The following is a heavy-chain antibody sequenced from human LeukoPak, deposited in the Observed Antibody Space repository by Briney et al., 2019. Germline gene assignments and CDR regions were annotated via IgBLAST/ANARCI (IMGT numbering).Heavy chain of an antibody. D-gene: IGHD4-17*01. Sequence: SETLSLTCTVSGNSFGNYYWSWIRQPAGKGLEWIGRIYTSGSTTYNPSLKSRVPMSVDTSKNQFSLKLSSVTAADTAVYFCTRDTGTTGEVKFDPWGQGTLVTVSS. CDR3: TRDTGTTGEVKFDP. CDR1: GNSFGNYY. CDR2: IYTSGST. V-gene: IGHV4-4*07. J-gene: IGHJ5*02.